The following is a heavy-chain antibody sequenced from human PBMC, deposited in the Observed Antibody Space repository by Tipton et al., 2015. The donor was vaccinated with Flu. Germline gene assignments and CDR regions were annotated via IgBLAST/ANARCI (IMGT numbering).Heavy chain of an antibody. CDR1: GGSISSYY. CDR3: AREKVGATNAFDI. J-gene: IGHJ3*02. Sequence: TLSLTCTVSGGSISSYYWSWIRQPPGKGLVWIGYIFYSGSTNYNPSLKSRVTISVDTSKNQFSLKLSSVTAADTAVYDCAREKVGATNAFDIWGQGTMVTVPS. V-gene: IGHV4-59*01. D-gene: IGHD1-26*01. CDR2: IFYSGST.